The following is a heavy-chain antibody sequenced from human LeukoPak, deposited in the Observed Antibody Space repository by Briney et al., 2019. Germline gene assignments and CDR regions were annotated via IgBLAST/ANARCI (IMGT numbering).Heavy chain of an antibody. V-gene: IGHV3-23*01. D-gene: IGHD3-10*01. CDR1: GITLSNYG. Sequence: QSGGSLRLSCAVSGITLSNYGMSWVRQAPGKGLEWVAGVSDSGGRTNYADSVKGRFTISRDNSKNTLYLQMNSLRAEDTAVYFCAKRGVVIRVILVGFHKEAYYFDSWARESWSPSPQ. J-gene: IGHJ4*02. CDR3: AKRGVVIRVILVGFHKEAYYFDS. CDR2: VSDSGGRT.